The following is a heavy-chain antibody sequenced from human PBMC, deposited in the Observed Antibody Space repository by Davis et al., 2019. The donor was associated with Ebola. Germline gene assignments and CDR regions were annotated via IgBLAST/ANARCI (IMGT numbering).Heavy chain of an antibody. CDR2: IYHSGST. CDR1: GGSISSSNW. Sequence: MPSETLSLTCAVSGGSISSSNWWSWVRQPPGKGLEWIGAIYHSGSTNYNPSIKSRVTISVDKSKNQFSLKLSSVTAADTAVYYCARDRAYCTGGVCVGYYYYGMDVWGQGTTVTVSS. V-gene: IGHV4-4*02. J-gene: IGHJ6*02. D-gene: IGHD2-8*02. CDR3: ARDRAYCTGGVCVGYYYYGMDV.